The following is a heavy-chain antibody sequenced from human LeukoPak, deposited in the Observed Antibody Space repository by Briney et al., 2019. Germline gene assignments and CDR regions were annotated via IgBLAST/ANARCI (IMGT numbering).Heavy chain of an antibody. V-gene: IGHV3-21*06. Sequence: GGSLRLSCAASGLSFSSYTMNWVRQAPGKGLEWVSSVSSGSGYISYADSVKGRFTIPRDNAKNSLYLQMNSLRAEDTAVYYCARGGRSLPFDYWGQGTLVTVSS. CDR1: GLSFSSYT. CDR3: ARGGRSLPFDY. D-gene: IGHD4-17*01. CDR2: VSSGSGYI. J-gene: IGHJ4*02.